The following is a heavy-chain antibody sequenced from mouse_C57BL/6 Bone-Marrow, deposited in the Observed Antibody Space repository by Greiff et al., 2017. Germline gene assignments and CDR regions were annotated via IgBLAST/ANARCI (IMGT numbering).Heavy chain of an antibody. J-gene: IGHJ1*03. CDR1: GYTFTSYW. Sequence: QVQLQQPGAELVMPGASVKLSCKASGYTFTSYWMHWVKQRPGQGLVWIGEIDPSDSYTNYNQTFKGKSTLTVDKSSSTAYMQLSSLTSEDSAVYYCAREPTYYGYDGGYFDVWGTGTTVTVSS. CDR3: AREPTYYGYDGGYFDV. CDR2: IDPSDSYT. D-gene: IGHD2-9*01. V-gene: IGHV1-69*01.